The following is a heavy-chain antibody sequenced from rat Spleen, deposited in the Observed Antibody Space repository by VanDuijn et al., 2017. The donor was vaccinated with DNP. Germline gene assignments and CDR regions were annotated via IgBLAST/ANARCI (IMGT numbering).Heavy chain of an antibody. V-gene: IGHV2-16*01. D-gene: IGHD1-11*01. Sequence: QVQVKESGPGLVQPSRTLSLTCTVSGFSLSSYGVSWVRQPPGKGLEWIAAIWSGGSTDYNSALKSRLSINRDTSKSQVVLTMNSLKTEDTAMYFCARYGGGPLFDYWGQGVMVTVSS. J-gene: IGHJ2*01. CDR1: GFSLSSYG. CDR2: IWSGGST. CDR3: ARYGGGPLFDY.